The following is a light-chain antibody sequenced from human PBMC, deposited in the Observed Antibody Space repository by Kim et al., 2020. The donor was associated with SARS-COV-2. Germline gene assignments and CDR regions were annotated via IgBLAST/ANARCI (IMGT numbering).Light chain of an antibody. CDR3: QVWDSRTDNPV. CDR1: NIVTKG. J-gene: IGLJ2*01. CDR2: DDS. V-gene: IGLV3-21*02. Sequence: APGETAKITWEGNNIVTKGGQWYQQTPGQAPVLVVHDDSERPSGIPERFSGSNAGNTAALTITRVAAGDEADYYCQVWDSRTDNPVFGGGTQLTV.